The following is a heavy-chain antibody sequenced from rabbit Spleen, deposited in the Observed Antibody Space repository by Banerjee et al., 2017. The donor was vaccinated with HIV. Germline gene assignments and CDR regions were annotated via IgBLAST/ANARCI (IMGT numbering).Heavy chain of an antibody. V-gene: IGHV1S45*01. CDR1: GFSFNGNY. CDR2: INAVTGKA. D-gene: IGHD8-1*01. CDR3: ARDTGSSFSSYGMDL. Sequence: QEQLEESGGGLVTPGGTLTLTCTASGFSFNGNYICWVRQAPGKGLEWIACINAVTGKAVYASWALGRFIMSRTSSTTVTLQMTSLTVADTATYFCARDTGSSFSSYGMDLWGQGTLVTVS. J-gene: IGHJ6*01.